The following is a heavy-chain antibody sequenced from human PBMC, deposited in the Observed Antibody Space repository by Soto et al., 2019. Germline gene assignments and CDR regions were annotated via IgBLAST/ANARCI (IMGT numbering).Heavy chain of an antibody. CDR1: GFTFSSYA. CDR3: ARATAAGTGYDAFDI. CDR2: ITGSGGST. V-gene: IGHV3-23*01. J-gene: IGHJ3*02. D-gene: IGHD6-13*01. Sequence: GGSLRLSCAASGFTFSSYAMSWVRQAPGKGLEWVSAITGSGGSTYYADSVKGRFTISRDNSKNTLCLQMNSLRAEDTAVYYCARATAAGTGYDAFDIWGQGTMVTVSS.